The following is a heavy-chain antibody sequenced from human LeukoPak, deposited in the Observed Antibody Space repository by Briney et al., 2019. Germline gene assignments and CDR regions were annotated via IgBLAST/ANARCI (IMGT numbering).Heavy chain of an antibody. J-gene: IGHJ3*02. CDR1: GGSISSYF. V-gene: IGHV4-4*07. CDR3: ARVEGLNVGGTDAFDI. Sequence: SETLSLTCTVSGGSISSYFWSWIRQPAGKGLEWIGRIYTSGSTNYNPSLKSRVTMSVDASKNQFSLKLSSVTAADTAVYYCARVEGLNVGGTDAFDIWGQGTMVIVSS. D-gene: IGHD1-26*01. CDR2: IYTSGST.